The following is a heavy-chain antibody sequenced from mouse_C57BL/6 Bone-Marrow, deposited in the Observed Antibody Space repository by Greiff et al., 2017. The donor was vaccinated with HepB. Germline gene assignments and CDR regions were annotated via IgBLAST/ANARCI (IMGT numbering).Heavy chain of an antibody. CDR1: GFTFSSYT. CDR3: AILRWLLGAY. Sequence: EVQLVESGGGLVKPGGSLKLSCAASGFTFSSYTMSWVRQTPEKSLEWVATISGGGGNTYYPDSVTGRFTISRDNAKNTLYLQMSGLRSEDTALYYCAILRWLLGAYWGQGALVTVAA. J-gene: IGHJ3*01. V-gene: IGHV5-9*01. CDR2: ISGGGGNT. D-gene: IGHD2-3*01.